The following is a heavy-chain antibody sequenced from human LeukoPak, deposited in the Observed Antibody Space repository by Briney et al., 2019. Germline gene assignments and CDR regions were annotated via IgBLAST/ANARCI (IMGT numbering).Heavy chain of an antibody. D-gene: IGHD3-22*01. CDR1: GGSISSGGYY. CDR3: AREKVVMGAFDI. Sequence: PSQTLSLTCTVSGGSISSGGYYWSWIRQPPGKGLEWIGYIYHSGSTYYNPSLKSRVTISVDTSKNQFSLKLSSVTAAGTAVYYCAREKVVMGAFDIWGQGTMVTVSS. V-gene: IGHV4-30-2*05. CDR2: IYHSGST. J-gene: IGHJ3*02.